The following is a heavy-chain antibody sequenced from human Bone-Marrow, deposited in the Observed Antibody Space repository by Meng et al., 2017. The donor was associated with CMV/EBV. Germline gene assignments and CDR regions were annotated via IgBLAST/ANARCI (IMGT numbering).Heavy chain of an antibody. CDR1: GYTFTSYG. CDR3: ARDTGELNRNLPREVCFDP. D-gene: IGHD1-7*01. V-gene: IGHV1-18*01. CDR2: ISAYNGNT. Sequence: ASAKVSCKTSGYTFTSYGISWLRQDPGQGLEWMGWISAYNGNTNYAQKPQGRVTMTTDNSTSTAYMELRSLRSDDTAVYYCARDTGELNRNLPREVCFDPWGQGTLVTVSS. J-gene: IGHJ5*02.